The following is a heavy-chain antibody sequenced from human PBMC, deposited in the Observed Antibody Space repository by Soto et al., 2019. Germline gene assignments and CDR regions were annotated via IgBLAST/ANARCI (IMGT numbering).Heavy chain of an antibody. D-gene: IGHD3-3*01. Sequence: SVKVSCKASGGTFNKYAIDWVRQAPGQGLESMGGITPLFGTPNYAQRFQGRVTISADEVTSTAYMALRSLRSDDTGVYYCARQFDHDKSGYYYAYWGQETLATVFS. V-gene: IGHV1-69*13. CDR1: GGTFNKYA. CDR3: ARQFDHDKSGYYYAY. CDR2: ITPLFGTP. J-gene: IGHJ4*02.